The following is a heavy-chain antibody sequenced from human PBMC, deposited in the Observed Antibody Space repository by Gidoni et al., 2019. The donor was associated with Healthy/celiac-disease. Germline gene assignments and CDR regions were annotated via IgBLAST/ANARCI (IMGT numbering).Heavy chain of an antibody. V-gene: IGHV4-30-4*01. CDR1: GGPISSGDYY. J-gene: IGHJ3*02. D-gene: IGHD2-21*02. Sequence: QVQLQESGPGLVKPSQTLSLTCTVSGGPISSGDYYWSWIRQPPGKGLEWIGYIYYSGSTYYNPSLKSRVTISVDTSKNQFSLKLSSVTAADTAVYYCARGEPRREVVTASDAFDIWGQGTMVTVSS. CDR3: ARGEPRREVVTASDAFDI. CDR2: IYYSGST.